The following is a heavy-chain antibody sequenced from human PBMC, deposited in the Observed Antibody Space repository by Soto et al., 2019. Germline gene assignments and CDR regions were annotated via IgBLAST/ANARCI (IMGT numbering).Heavy chain of an antibody. CDR1: GFTFSSYA. CDR2: ISYDGSNK. V-gene: IGHV3-30-3*01. Sequence: GGALRLSCAASGFTFSSYAMHWVRQAPGKGLEWVAVISYDGSNKYYADFVRGRFTISRDNSKNTLYLQMNSLRAEDTAVYYCARDDTIFGVVTTYSFDYCGQGTSVTVS. CDR3: ARDDTIFGVVTTYSFDY. J-gene: IGHJ4*02. D-gene: IGHD3-3*01.